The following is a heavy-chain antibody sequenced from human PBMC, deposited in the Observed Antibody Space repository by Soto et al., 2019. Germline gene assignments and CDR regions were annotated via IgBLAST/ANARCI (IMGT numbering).Heavy chain of an antibody. CDR2: ISAYNGNT. CDR1: GYTFTSYG. J-gene: IGHJ5*02. D-gene: IGHD4-17*01. CDR3: ARGRDYGDSHDWFDP. V-gene: IGHV1-18*04. Sequence: EASVKVSCKASGYTFTSYGISWVRQAPGQGLEWMGWISAYNGNTNYAQKLQGRVTMTTDTSTSTAYMELRSLRSDGTAVYYCARGRDYGDSHDWFDPWGQGTLVTVSS.